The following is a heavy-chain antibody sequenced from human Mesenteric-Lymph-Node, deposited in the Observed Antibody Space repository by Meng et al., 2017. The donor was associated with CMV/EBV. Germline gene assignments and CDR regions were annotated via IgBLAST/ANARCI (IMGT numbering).Heavy chain of an antibody. Sequence: PGASVKFSFKASGYTFTSSAMHWLRQATGQGLEWMGWMSPNTGHTGYAQRFQGRVIMTRNTSISTVYMELSSLRSDDTAVYYCATAGGWGQGTLVTVSS. J-gene: IGHJ4*02. CDR2: MSPNTGHT. CDR1: GYTFTSSA. CDR3: ATAGG. V-gene: IGHV1-8*02.